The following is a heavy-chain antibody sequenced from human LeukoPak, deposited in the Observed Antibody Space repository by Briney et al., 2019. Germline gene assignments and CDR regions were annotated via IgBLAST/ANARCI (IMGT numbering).Heavy chain of an antibody. J-gene: IGHJ6*04. V-gene: IGHV3-11*04. CDR3: ASYKDGDFWSGYADV. Sequence: PGGSLRLSCAASGFTFSDKYMSWIRQAPGKGLEWVSYISSSGSIIYYADSVKGRFTISRDNAKKSLYLQMNSLRAEDTAVYCASYKDGDFWSGYADVWGKGTTVTVSS. CDR2: ISSSGSII. D-gene: IGHD3-3*01. CDR1: GFTFSDKY.